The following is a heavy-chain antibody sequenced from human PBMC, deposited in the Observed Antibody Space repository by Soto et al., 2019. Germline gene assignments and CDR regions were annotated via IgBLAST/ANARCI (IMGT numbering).Heavy chain of an antibody. Sequence: ASVKVSCKSSGYSFTSYGVSWVRQAPGQGLEWVGWISVYTGNTKQAQKFQDRVTLTTEASTNTAYMELRNLRSDDTAVYYCARDRCTTDSCSTHLFDVWVQGTAVAVS. CDR3: ARDRCTTDSCSTHLFDV. J-gene: IGHJ6*02. CDR1: GYSFTSYG. D-gene: IGHD2-2*01. V-gene: IGHV1-18*04. CDR2: ISVYTGNT.